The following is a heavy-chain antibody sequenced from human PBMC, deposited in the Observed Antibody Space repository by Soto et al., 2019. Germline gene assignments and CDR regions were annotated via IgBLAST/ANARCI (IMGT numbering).Heavy chain of an antibody. CDR1: GYSFTNYW. CDR2: IYPGYSDT. Sequence: GASLKISWKASGYSFTNYWIGWVRQMPGKGLEWMGIIYPGYSDTRYSPSFQGQVTISADKSLSTAYLQWSCLKASDTAMYYCAKSVSGTYFRGWFDPWGQGTLVTVSS. CDR3: AKSVSGTYFRGWFDP. V-gene: IGHV5-51*01. D-gene: IGHD1-26*01. J-gene: IGHJ5*02.